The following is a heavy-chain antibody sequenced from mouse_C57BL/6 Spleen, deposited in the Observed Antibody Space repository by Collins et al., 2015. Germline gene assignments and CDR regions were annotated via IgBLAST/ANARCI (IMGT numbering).Heavy chain of an antibody. CDR2: ISYDGSN. Sequence: DVQLQESGPGLVKPSQSLSLTCSVTGYSITSGYYWNWIRQFPGNKLEWMGYISYDGSNNYNPSLKNRISITRDTSKNQFFLKLNSVTTEDTATYYCAREPFYGSSYWWYFDVWGTGTTVTVSS. CDR3: AREPFYGSSYWWYFDV. CDR1: GYSITSGYY. D-gene: IGHD1-1*01. J-gene: IGHJ1*03. V-gene: IGHV3-6*01.